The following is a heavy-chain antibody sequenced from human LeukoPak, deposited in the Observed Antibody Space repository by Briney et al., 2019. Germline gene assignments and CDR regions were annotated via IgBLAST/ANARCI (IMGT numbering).Heavy chain of an antibody. CDR3: ARDLKQGGYSYGYVDY. D-gene: IGHD5-18*01. CDR1: GFTFSSYW. J-gene: IGHJ4*02. Sequence: PGGSLRLSCAASGFTFSSYWMSWVRQARGKGREWVANIKQDGREKYYGDSVEGRVTISRDNATNSLYLQMNSLRAEDTAVYYCARDLKQGGYSYGYVDYWGQGTLVTVSS. V-gene: IGHV3-7*01. CDR2: IKQDGREK.